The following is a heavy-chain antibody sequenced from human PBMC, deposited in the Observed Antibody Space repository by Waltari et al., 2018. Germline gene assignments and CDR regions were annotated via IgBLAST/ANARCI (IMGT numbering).Heavy chain of an antibody. V-gene: IGHV3-53*01. CDR2: IYTEGTA. J-gene: IGHJ4*02. CDR3: TREDQGQPGGY. CDR1: GFRVSRNY. Sequence: VQLVESGGGLMQPGGSLRLSCADSGFRVSRNYRSWVRQAPGKGLEWVSLIYTEGTAYYADSVKGRFTISRDNSKNTLNLQMNSLRAEDTAVYYCTREDQGQPGGYWGQGTLVTVSS. D-gene: IGHD2-2*01.